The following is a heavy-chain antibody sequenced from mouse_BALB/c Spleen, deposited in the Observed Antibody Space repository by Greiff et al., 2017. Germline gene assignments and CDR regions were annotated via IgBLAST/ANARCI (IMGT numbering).Heavy chain of an antibody. CDR1: GYTFTSYW. V-gene: IGHV1-5*01. CDR3: TRYYYGSSHAMDY. D-gene: IGHD1-1*01. CDR2: IYPGNSDT. J-gene: IGHJ4*01. Sequence: DVQLQESGTVLARPGASVKMSCKASGYTFTSYWMHWVKQRPGQGLEWIGAIYPGNSDTSYNQKFKGKAKLTAVTSTSTAYMELSSLTNEDSAVYYCTRYYYGSSHAMDYWGQGTSVTVSS.